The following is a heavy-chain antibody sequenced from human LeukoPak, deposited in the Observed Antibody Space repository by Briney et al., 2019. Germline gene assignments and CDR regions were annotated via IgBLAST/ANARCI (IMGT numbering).Heavy chain of an antibody. Sequence: ASVKVSCKASGYTFTSYGISWVRQAPGQGLEWMGWVSAYNGDTKYAQNLQGRVTMTTDTSTTTAYMELRSLRSDDTAVYYCARDPSNSSGYRIYFDYWGQGTLVTVSS. CDR1: GYTFTSYG. J-gene: IGHJ4*02. CDR2: VSAYNGDT. V-gene: IGHV1-18*01. D-gene: IGHD3-22*01. CDR3: ARDPSNSSGYRIYFDY.